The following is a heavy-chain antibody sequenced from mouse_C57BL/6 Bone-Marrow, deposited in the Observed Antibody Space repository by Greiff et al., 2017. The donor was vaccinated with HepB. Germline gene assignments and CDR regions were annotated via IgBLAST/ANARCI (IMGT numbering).Heavy chain of an antibody. V-gene: IGHV1-80*01. CDR2: IYPGDGDT. J-gene: IGHJ3*01. D-gene: IGHD1-1*01. CDR3: ARWEDYYGSSYRFAY. Sequence: QVQLQQSGAELVKPGASVKISCKASGYAFSSYWMNWVKQRPGKGLEWIGQIYPGDGDTNYNGKFKGKATLTADKSSSTAYMQLSSLTSEDSAVYFCARWEDYYGSSYRFAYWGQGTLVTVSA. CDR1: GYAFSSYW.